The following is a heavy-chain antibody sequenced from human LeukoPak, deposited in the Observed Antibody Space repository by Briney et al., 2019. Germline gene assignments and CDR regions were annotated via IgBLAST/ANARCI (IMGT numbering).Heavy chain of an antibody. D-gene: IGHD3-10*01. CDR3: AKSNGYGLVDI. CDR1: GYSISRGNH. V-gene: IGHV4-38-2*02. J-gene: IGHJ3*02. Sequence: SETLSLTCTVSGYSISRGNHWGWIRQPPGKGLEWIGNIFYSGSTYYSPSLKSRVTISLDTSRNQFSLKLNSVTAADTAVYYCAKSNGYGLVDIWGQGTMVTVSS. CDR2: IFYSGST.